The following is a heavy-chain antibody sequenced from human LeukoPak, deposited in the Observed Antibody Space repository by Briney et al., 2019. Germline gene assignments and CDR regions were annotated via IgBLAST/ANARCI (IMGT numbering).Heavy chain of an antibody. CDR1: GFTFSSYA. J-gene: IGHJ6*03. Sequence: PGRSLRLSCAASGFTFSSYAMHWVRQAPGKGLEWVAVISYDGSNKYYADSVKGRFTISRDNSKNTLYLQMNSLRAEDTAVYYCAEGRGYYYMDVWGKGTTVTVSS. CDR3: AEGRGYYYMDV. CDR2: ISYDGSNK. D-gene: IGHD3-10*01. V-gene: IGHV3-30*01.